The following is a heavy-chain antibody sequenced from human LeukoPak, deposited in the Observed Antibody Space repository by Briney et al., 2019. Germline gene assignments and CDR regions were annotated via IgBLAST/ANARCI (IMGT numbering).Heavy chain of an antibody. Sequence: GGSLRLSCEASGFTFTNYGMHWGRQAPGKGPECVAVVSFDGRKTYYAGFAEGRFTISRDDSNNMVYLQMNSLRTEDTAVYHCVKRGGGNHGLDVWGQGTTVVVS. CDR1: GFTFTNYG. CDR2: VSFDGRKT. D-gene: IGHD4-23*01. J-gene: IGHJ6*02. CDR3: VKRGGGNHGLDV. V-gene: IGHV3-30*18.